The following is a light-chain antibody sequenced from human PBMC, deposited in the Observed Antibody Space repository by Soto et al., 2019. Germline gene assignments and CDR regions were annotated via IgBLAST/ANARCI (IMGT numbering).Light chain of an antibody. CDR1: QSVLYSSNNKNY. V-gene: IGKV4-1*01. CDR2: WAS. Sequence: DIVMTQSPTSLAGPLGERATINCKSSQSVLYSSNNKNYLAWYQQKPGQPPKLLIYWASTRESGVPDRFSGSGSGTDFTLTISSLQAEDVAVYYCQQYYSTPRTFGQGTKVEIK. J-gene: IGKJ1*01. CDR3: QQYYSTPRT.